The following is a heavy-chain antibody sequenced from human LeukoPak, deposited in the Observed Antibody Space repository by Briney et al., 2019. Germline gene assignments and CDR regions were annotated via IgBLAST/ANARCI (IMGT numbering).Heavy chain of an antibody. CDR2: IRHDGSNK. D-gene: IGHD3-22*01. CDR1: GFTFSSYG. CDR3: AKDSLYDRSGYSLNF. V-gene: IGHV3-30*02. Sequence: PGGSLRLSCAASGFTFSSYGMHWVRQAPGKGLEWVAFIRHDGSNKYYADSVKGRFTISRDNSKNTLYLQMNSLRAEDTAVYYCAKDSLYDRSGYSLNFWAQGTLVTVSS. J-gene: IGHJ4*02.